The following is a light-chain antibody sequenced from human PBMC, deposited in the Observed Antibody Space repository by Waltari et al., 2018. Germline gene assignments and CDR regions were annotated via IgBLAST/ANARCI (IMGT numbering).Light chain of an antibody. CDR1: QSVSSY. CDR2: DAS. CDR3: QQRSNWPPAT. Sequence: EIVLTQSPATLSLSPGERATLSCRASQSVSSYLAWYQQNPGQAPRLLIYDASTRATGIPARFSGSGSGTDFTLTISSLEPEDFAVYYCQQRSNWPPATFGQGTKVEIK. V-gene: IGKV3-11*01. J-gene: IGKJ1*01.